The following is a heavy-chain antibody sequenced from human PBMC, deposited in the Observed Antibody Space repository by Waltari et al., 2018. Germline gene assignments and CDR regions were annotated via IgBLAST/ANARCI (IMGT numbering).Heavy chain of an antibody. CDR1: AGSFSGYY. Sequence: QVKLQQWGAGLLKPSETLSLTCAVYAGSFSGYYWSWIRQPPGKGLEWIGEINQSGSTNYNPSRKSRVSISGDTSKNQFSLEMSSVTAADTAVYDCARATRRGWEVGWRFDSWGQGTLVTVSS. CDR3: ARATRRGWEVGWRFDS. CDR2: INQSGST. D-gene: IGHD1-26*01. V-gene: IGHV4-34*01. J-gene: IGHJ4*02.